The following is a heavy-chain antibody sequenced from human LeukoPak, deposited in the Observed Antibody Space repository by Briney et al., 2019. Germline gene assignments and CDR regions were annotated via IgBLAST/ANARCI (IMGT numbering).Heavy chain of an antibody. CDR2: ISYDGSNK. Sequence: PGGSLRLSCAASGFTFSSYAMHWVRQAPGKGLEWVAVISYDGSNKYYADSVKGRFTISRDNSKNTLYLQMNSLRAEDTAVYYCAKDSGLFRFGELSLFDYWGQGTLVTVSS. D-gene: IGHD3-10*01. CDR3: AKDSGLFRFGELSLFDY. J-gene: IGHJ4*02. CDR1: GFTFSSYA. V-gene: IGHV3-30*04.